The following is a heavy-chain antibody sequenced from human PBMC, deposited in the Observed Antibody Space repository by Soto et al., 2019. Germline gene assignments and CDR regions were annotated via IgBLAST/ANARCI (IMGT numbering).Heavy chain of an antibody. CDR3: VREESDNDGNWFDI. Sequence: QVQLVESGGGVVQPGRSLKLSCAASGFTFSHYGMHWVRQAPGRGLEWVAVIFYDGSRKEYAASLKGRFSISRDNSKNALYLQMNSLRVEETARYCCVREESDNDGNWFDIWGQGTLVTFSA. D-gene: IGHD5-12*01. V-gene: IGHV3-33*01. CDR1: GFTFSHYG. J-gene: IGHJ5*02. CDR2: IFYDGSRK.